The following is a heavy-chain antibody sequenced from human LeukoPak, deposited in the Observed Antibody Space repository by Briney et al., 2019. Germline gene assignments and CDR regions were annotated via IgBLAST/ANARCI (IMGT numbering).Heavy chain of an antibody. CDR1: GGTFSSYA. Sequence: ASVKVSCKASGGTFSSYAISWGRQAPGQGLEWMGGIIPIFGTANYAQKFQGRVTITADKSTSTAYMELSSLRSEDTAVYYCARVDGSGGMDVWGKGTTVTVSS. D-gene: IGHD3-10*01. J-gene: IGHJ6*04. CDR3: ARVDGSGGMDV. CDR2: IIPIFGTA. V-gene: IGHV1-69*06.